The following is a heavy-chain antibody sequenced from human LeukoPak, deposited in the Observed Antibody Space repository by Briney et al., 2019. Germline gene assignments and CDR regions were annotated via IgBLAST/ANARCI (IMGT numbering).Heavy chain of an antibody. Sequence: ASVKVSCKASGYTFTTHSMHWVRQAPGQGPEWMAIINPSGGSTAYAQKFQGRVTTTRDTSTSTVYMELRSLRSEDTAVYYCARDSRYCSSTSCYHYWYFDLWGRGTLVTVSS. V-gene: IGHV1-46*01. D-gene: IGHD2-2*01. CDR3: ARDSRYCSSTSCYHYWYFDL. CDR2: INPSGGST. J-gene: IGHJ2*01. CDR1: GYTFTTHS.